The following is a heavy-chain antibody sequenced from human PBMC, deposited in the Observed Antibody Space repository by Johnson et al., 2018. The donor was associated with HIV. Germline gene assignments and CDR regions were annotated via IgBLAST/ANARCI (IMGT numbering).Heavy chain of an antibody. J-gene: IGHJ3*02. Sequence: QVQLVESGGGVVQPGRSLRLSCAASGITFSRFPMNWVRQAPGKGLEWVSVISYDGSDKYYADSVKGRFTISRDNSRNTLYVHMNSLRAEDTAVYYCARGKAWIQRWDDAFDIWGQGTMVTVSS. V-gene: IGHV3-30-3*01. CDR2: ISYDGSDK. CDR3: ARGKAWIQRWDDAFDI. D-gene: IGHD5-18*01. CDR1: GITFSRFP.